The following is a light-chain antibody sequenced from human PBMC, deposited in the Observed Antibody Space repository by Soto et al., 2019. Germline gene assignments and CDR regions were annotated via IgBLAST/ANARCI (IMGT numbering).Light chain of an antibody. CDR2: DVS. V-gene: IGLV2-11*01. Sequence: QSALTQPRSVSGSPGQSVTISCTGTSSDVGAYNSVSWYQQHPGKAPKLMIYDVSKRPSGVPDRFSGSKSDNTASLTISGLQAEDEADYYCCSYAGRYTHVVFGGGTKLTVL. J-gene: IGLJ2*01. CDR1: SSDVGAYNS. CDR3: CSYAGRYTHVV.